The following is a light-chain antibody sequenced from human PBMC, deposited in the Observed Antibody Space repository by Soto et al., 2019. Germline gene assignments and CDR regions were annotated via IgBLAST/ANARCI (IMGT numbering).Light chain of an antibody. Sequence: AIQMTQSPSSVSASVGDRVTITCRASQAITNRLAWYQQKPGKAPNLLIYAASNLQSGVPSRFSGSGSDTDFTLAISGLEPEDFATYYCLQDDSYPRTFGQGTKVDLK. CDR3: LQDDSYPRT. CDR2: AAS. CDR1: QAITNR. V-gene: IGKV1-6*01. J-gene: IGKJ1*01.